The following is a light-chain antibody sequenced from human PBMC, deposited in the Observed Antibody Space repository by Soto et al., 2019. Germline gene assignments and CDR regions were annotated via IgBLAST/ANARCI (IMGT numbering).Light chain of an antibody. CDR2: EVT. Sequence: QSVLAQPAPVAGSLGQSIIISCTRTSGDIGAYNYVSWCQQHPGKAPKLMIYEVTNRTSGVSNRFSGSRSGNTASLTISGLQAEDEAYYYCTSYTSSNTVLFGGGTKVTV. V-gene: IGLV2-14*01. CDR3: TSYTSSNTVL. J-gene: IGLJ2*01. CDR1: SGDIGAYNY.